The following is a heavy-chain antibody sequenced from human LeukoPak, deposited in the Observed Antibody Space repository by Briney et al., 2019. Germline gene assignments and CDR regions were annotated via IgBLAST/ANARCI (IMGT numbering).Heavy chain of an antibody. CDR1: GGSISSYY. CDR2: IYYSGST. D-gene: IGHD2-2*01. J-gene: IGHJ6*03. CDR3: ARVKCSSTSCPTYYYYMDV. Sequence: SETLSLTCTVSGGSISSYYWSWIRQPPGEGLGWIGYIYYSGSTNYNPSLKSRVTISVDTSKNQFSLKLSSVTAADTAVYYRARVKCSSTSCPTYYYYMDVWGKGTTVTVSS. V-gene: IGHV4-59*01.